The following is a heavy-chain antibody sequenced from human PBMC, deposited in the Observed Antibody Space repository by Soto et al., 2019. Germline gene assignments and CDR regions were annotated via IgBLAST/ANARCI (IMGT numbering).Heavy chain of an antibody. CDR3: AKDLIYWVDSSGYYFDY. V-gene: IGHV3-23*01. Sequence: EVQLLGSGGGLVQPGGSLRLSCAASGFTFSSYAMSWVRQGPGKGLEWVSAISGSGGSTYYADSGNGRFTISRDNSKNTLYQQMNSQRAEDTAVYYCAKDLIYWVDSSGYYFDYWGQGTLVTVSS. J-gene: IGHJ4*02. CDR1: GFTFSSYA. CDR2: ISGSGGST. D-gene: IGHD3-22*01.